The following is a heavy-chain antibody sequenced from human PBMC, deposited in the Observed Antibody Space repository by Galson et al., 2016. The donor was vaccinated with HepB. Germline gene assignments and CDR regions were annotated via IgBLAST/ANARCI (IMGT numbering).Heavy chain of an antibody. V-gene: IGHV3-64D*09. Sequence: SLRLSCAASGFTFSSYAMHWARQAPGKGLEYVSAISSNGVSTYYADSVKGRFTISRDNSKNTLYLQMSSLRAEDTAVYYCVKGVSTTWHRSQGDYWGQGTLVTVSS. J-gene: IGHJ4*02. CDR2: ISSNGVST. CDR3: VKGVSTTWHRSQGDY. CDR1: GFTFSSYA. D-gene: IGHD3-10*01.